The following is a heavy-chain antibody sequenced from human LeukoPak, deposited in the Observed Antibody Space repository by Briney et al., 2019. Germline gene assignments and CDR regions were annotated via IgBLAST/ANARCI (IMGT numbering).Heavy chain of an antibody. Sequence: SETLSLTCTVSGGSISSYYWSWIRQPPGKGLEWIGYIYYSGSTNYNPSLKSRVTISVDTSKNQFSLKLGSVTAADTAVYYCARVAGDCGGDCYSNYFDYWGQGTLVTVSS. CDR3: ARVAGDCGGDCYSNYFDY. CDR2: IYYSGST. V-gene: IGHV4-59*08. D-gene: IGHD2-21*02. CDR1: GGSISSYY. J-gene: IGHJ4*02.